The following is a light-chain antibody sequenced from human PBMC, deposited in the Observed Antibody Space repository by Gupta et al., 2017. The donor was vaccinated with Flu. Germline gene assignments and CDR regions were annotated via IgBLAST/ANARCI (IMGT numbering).Light chain of an antibody. CDR1: QSLLHSNGYNY. Sequence: DIVMTQSPLSLRVTPGEPASISCRSSQSLLHSNGYNYLDWYLQKPGQAPQLLIYLGSNLACGVPDRFSGSGSGTDFTLKISRVEAEDVGVYYCMQGLQTLYSFGQGTKLEIK. V-gene: IGKV2-28*01. J-gene: IGKJ2*03. CDR2: LGS. CDR3: MQGLQTLYS.